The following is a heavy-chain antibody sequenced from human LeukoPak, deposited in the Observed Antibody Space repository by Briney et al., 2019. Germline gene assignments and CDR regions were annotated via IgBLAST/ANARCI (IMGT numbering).Heavy chain of an antibody. D-gene: IGHD6-13*01. CDR2: ISYDGNNK. CDR3: VTRWRQSTYYYMDV. CDR1: AFTFSNYA. V-gene: IGHV3-30*04. Sequence: TGGSLRLSCAASAFTFSNYAMHWVRQAPGKGLEWVAVISYDGNNKYYADSVKGRFTISRDNSNNTLYLQMNSLRADDTAVYYCVTRWRQSTYYYMDVWGKGTTVTISS. J-gene: IGHJ6*03.